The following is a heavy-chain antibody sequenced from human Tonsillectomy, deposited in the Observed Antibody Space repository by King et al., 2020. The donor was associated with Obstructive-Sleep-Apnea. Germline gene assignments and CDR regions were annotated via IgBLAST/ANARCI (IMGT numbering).Heavy chain of an antibody. D-gene: IGHD3-22*01. CDR1: GFTFSSYA. CDR2: ISGSGDTT. V-gene: IGHV3-23*04. Sequence: DVQLVESGGGLVQPGGSLRLSCAVSGFTFSSYAMTWVRQAPGKGLEWVSTISGSGDTTYYAVSLKGRFTISRENSKNTLYLQVNSLRAEDTAGYYCAKEGTHSSGSYSDAFDIWGQGTMVTVSS. CDR3: AKEGTHSSGSYSDAFDI. J-gene: IGHJ3*02.